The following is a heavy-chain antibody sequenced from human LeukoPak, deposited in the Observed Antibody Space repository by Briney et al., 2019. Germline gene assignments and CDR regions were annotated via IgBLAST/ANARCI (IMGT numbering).Heavy chain of an antibody. CDR2: IIPILGIA. J-gene: IGHJ4*02. Sequence: ASVKVSCKASGGTFSSYAISWVRPAPGQGLEWMGRIIPILGIANYAQKFQGRVTITADKSTSTAYMELSSLRSEDTAVYYCAREVAVAGPADSGPIEFDYWGQGTLVTVSS. CDR3: AREVAVAGPADSGPIEFDY. D-gene: IGHD6-19*01. CDR1: GGTFSSYA. V-gene: IGHV1-69*04.